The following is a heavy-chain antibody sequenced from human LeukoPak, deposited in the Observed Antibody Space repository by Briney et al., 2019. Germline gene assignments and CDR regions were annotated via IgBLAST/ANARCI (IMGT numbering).Heavy chain of an antibody. Sequence: ASVNVSCKVSGYTLTELSMHWVRQAPGKGLEWMGGFDPEDGETIYAQKFQGRVTMTEDTSTDTAYMELSSLRSEDTAVYYCATSRPYSGYDLAAFDIWGQGTMVTVSS. CDR2: FDPEDGET. J-gene: IGHJ3*02. D-gene: IGHD5-12*01. CDR1: GYTLTELS. V-gene: IGHV1-24*01. CDR3: ATSRPYSGYDLAAFDI.